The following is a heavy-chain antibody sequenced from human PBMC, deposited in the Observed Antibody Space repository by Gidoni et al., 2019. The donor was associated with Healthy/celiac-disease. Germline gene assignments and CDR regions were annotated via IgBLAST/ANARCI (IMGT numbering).Heavy chain of an antibody. V-gene: IGHV1-69*01. CDR3: ARDGTPPPPPIAVAGKYYYYGMDV. Sequence: QVQLVQSGAEVKKPGSSVKVSCKASGVTFSSYAISWVRQPPGQGLEWMGGIIPIVGTANYAQKFQGRVTITADESTSTAYMELSSLRSEDTAVYYWARDGTPPPPPIAVAGKYYYYGMDVWGQGTTVTVSS. J-gene: IGHJ6*02. CDR1: GVTFSSYA. CDR2: IIPIVGTA. D-gene: IGHD6-19*01.